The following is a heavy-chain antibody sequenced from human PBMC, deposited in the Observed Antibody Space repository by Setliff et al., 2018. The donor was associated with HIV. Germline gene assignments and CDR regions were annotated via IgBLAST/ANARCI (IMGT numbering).Heavy chain of an antibody. CDR1: GFTFSTSG. V-gene: IGHV3-30*02. CDR2: VDGANNK. Sequence: GESLTISCAASGFTFSTSGIHWVRQAPGKGLEWVALVDGANNKYYGDAVKGRFSISREDSKNRLFLQMNSLRPEDTAVYYCARDRHTSWSLEYWGRGTLVTVSS. J-gene: IGHJ4*02. CDR3: ARDRHTSWSLEY. D-gene: IGHD3-3*01.